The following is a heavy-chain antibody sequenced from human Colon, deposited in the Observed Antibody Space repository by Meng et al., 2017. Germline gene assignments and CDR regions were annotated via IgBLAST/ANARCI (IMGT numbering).Heavy chain of an antibody. CDR2: IHYGGST. Sequence: QLQLQVSGPGLVKPSETLSLTCTVSGGSLSASDDSWGWIRQPPGKGLEWIGSIHYGGSTFYQPSLRSRVTVSVDTSNNQFSMILSSVTAADTAVYYCARRTTGWILDPWGQETLVTVSS. D-gene: IGHD6-19*01. CDR3: ARRTTGWILDP. CDR1: GGSLSASDDS. V-gene: IGHV4-39*01. J-gene: IGHJ5*02.